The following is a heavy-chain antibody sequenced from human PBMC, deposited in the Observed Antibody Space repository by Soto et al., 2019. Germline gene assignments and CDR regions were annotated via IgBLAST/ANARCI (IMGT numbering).Heavy chain of an antibody. CDR2: INPNSGGT. D-gene: IGHD5-18*01. J-gene: IGHJ5*02. CDR1: GYTFTGYY. Sequence: WASVKVSCKASGYTFTGYYMHWVRQAPGQGLEWMGWINPNSGGTNYAQKFQGRVTMTRDTSTSTVYMELSSLRSEDTAVYYCARVYPSDTRYGYVGNNWFDPWGQGTLVTVSS. V-gene: IGHV1-2*02. CDR3: ARVYPSDTRYGYVGNNWFDP.